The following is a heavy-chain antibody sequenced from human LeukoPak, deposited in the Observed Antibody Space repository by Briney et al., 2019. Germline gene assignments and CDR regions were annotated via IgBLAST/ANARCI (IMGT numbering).Heavy chain of an antibody. CDR1: GFTFSIYW. V-gene: IGHV3-74*01. Sequence: GGSLRLSCAASGFTFSIYWMHWVRQAPGKGLVWVSRISSEGSSTTYADSVKGRFTISRDNAKDTLYLQMNSLRAGDTAVYYCAKEIVRFLEWGTGFDYWGQGTLVTVSS. J-gene: IGHJ4*02. CDR2: ISSEGSST. D-gene: IGHD3-3*01. CDR3: AKEIVRFLEWGTGFDY.